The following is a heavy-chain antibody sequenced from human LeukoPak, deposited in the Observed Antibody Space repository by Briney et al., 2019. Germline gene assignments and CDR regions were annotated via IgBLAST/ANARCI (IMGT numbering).Heavy chain of an antibody. V-gene: IGHV1-18*01. Sequence: WASVKVSCKASGYTFTSYGISWVRQAPGQGLEWMGWISAYNGNTNYAQKLQGGVTMTTDTSTSTAYMELRSLRSDDTAVYYCARLQAYCGGDCLYYFDYWGQGTLVTVSS. CDR1: GYTFTSYG. CDR2: ISAYNGNT. D-gene: IGHD2-21*01. CDR3: ARLQAYCGGDCLYYFDY. J-gene: IGHJ4*02.